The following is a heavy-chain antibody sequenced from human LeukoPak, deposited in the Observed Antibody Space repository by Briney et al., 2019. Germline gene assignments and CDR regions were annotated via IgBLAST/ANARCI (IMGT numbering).Heavy chain of an antibody. D-gene: IGHD6-13*01. CDR3: ARALAAAGTGRNYYYMDV. CDR2: IYISGST. Sequence: MASETLSLTCTVSGGSISSYYWSWIRQPAGKGLEWIGRIYISGSTNYNPSLKSRVTMSVDTSKNQFSLKLSSVTAADTAVYYCARALAAAGTGRNYYYMDVWGKGTTVTVSS. J-gene: IGHJ6*03. V-gene: IGHV4-4*07. CDR1: GGSISSYY.